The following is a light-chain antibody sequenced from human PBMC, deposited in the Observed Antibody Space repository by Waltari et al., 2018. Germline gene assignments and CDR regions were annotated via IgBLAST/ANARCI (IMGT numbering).Light chain of an antibody. CDR3: QQYYNTPYT. CDR2: WAS. V-gene: IGKV4-1*01. J-gene: IGKJ2*01. CDR1: QSLLYSANNEKH. Sequence: DTVMTQSPDSLAVSLGERATINCRSSQSLLYSANNEKHLAWFKQRPGQPPKLLIYWASTRESGVPDRFSGSGSGTDFTLTISSLQAEDVAIYYCQQYYNTPYTFGQGTKVEIK.